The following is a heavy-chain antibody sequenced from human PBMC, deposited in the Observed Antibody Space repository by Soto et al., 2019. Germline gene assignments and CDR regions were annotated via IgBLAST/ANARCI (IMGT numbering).Heavy chain of an antibody. Sequence: GGSLRLSCAASEFTFSNYAMSWVRQAPGKGLEWVSSISDNGGTTYYADSVKGRFTISRDNSKNTLYLQMNSLRAEDTAVYYCTTSILTGYFRWSIFDYWGQGNLVTVSS. V-gene: IGHV3-23*01. CDR2: ISDNGGTT. D-gene: IGHD3-9*01. J-gene: IGHJ4*02. CDR3: TTSILTGYFRWSIFDY. CDR1: EFTFSNYA.